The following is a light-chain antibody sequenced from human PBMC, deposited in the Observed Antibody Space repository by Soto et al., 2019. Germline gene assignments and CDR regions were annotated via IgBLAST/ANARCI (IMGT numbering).Light chain of an antibody. J-gene: IGKJ3*01. CDR3: QQLNSYLL. Sequence: DIQFTQSPSFLSASVGDRVTITCRASQGISSYLAWYQQKPGKAPKLLIYAASTSQSGVPSRFSGGGSGTEFTITISSLQPEDFATYYCQQLNSYLLFGPGTKVDIK. CDR1: QGISSY. CDR2: AAS. V-gene: IGKV1-9*01.